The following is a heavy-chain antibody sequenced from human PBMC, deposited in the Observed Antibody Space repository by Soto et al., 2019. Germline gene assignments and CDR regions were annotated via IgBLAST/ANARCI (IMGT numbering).Heavy chain of an antibody. D-gene: IGHD2-15*01. CDR3: ARKPIVVVVAASVSWFDP. J-gene: IGHJ5*02. V-gene: IGHV3-11*01. CDR1: GFTFSDYY. Sequence: QVQLVESGGGLVKPGGSLRLSCAASGFTFSDYYMSWIRQAPGKGLEWVSYISSSGSTRYYADSVKGRFTISRDNAKNSLYLQMNSLRAEDTAVYYCARKPIVVVVAASVSWFDPWGQGTLVTVSS. CDR2: ISSSGSTR.